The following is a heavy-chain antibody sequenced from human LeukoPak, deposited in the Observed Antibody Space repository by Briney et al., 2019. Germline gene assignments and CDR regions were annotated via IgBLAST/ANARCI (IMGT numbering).Heavy chain of an antibody. V-gene: IGHV3-21*01. CDR3: IRDLFDDYSLVY. J-gene: IGHJ4*02. Sequence: GSLRLSCAASGFTFSSYSMNWVRQPPGKGLEWVSSINSDSSLMFYAVSVKGRFTISRDNARNSLYLQMNSVRVEDTAVYYCIRDLFDDYSLVYWGPGALVTVSS. CDR1: GFTFSSYS. CDR2: INSDSSLM. D-gene: IGHD3-16*01.